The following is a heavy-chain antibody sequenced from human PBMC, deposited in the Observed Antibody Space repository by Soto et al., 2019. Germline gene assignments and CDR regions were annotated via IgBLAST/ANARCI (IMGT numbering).Heavy chain of an antibody. J-gene: IGHJ4*02. V-gene: IGHV3-23*01. CDR3: ASPYDYVWGSYRQTFDY. D-gene: IGHD3-16*02. CDR2: ISGSGGST. Sequence: GESLRLSCAASGFTFSSYGMSWVRQAPGKGLEWVSAISGSGGSTYYADSVKGRFTISRDNSKNTLYLQMNSLRAEDTAVYYCASPYDYVWGSYRQTFDYWGQGTLVTVSS. CDR1: GFTFSSYG.